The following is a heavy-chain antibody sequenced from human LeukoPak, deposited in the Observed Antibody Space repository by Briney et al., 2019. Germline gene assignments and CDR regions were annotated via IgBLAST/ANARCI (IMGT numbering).Heavy chain of an antibody. Sequence: GGSLRGSCAASGFSFVNYAMSWVRQAQGKGLEWVSVISSGGGTKYCADSVKGRFTVSRDDSKNTLSLQMDSLRAEDTAVYFCATEGSQPSNYHRSTYYDYWGRGTLVTVSS. V-gene: IGHV3-23*01. J-gene: IGHJ4*02. CDR1: GFSFVNYA. CDR3: ATEGSQPSNYHRSTYYDY. D-gene: IGHD2/OR15-2a*01. CDR2: ISSGGGTK.